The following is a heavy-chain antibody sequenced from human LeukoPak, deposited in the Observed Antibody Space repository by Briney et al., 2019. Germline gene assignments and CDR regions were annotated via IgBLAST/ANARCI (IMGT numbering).Heavy chain of an antibody. CDR3: AKSQLRYSDWSSLFDY. Sequence: GGSLRLSCAASGFTFSSYAMSWVRQAPGKGLEWVSAISGSGGSTYYADSVKGRFTISRDNSKNTLYLQMNSLRAEDTAVYYCAKSQLRYSDWSSLFDYWGQGTLVTVSS. CDR1: GFTFSSYA. D-gene: IGHD3-9*01. CDR2: ISGSGGST. V-gene: IGHV3-23*01. J-gene: IGHJ4*02.